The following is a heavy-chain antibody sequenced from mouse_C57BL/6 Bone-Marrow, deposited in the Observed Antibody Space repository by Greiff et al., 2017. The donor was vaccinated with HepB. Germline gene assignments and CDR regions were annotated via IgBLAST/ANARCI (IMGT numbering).Heavy chain of an antibody. D-gene: IGHD2-4*01. CDR3: ARHPFYYDYDEGYAMDY. CDR1: GFTFSDYY. Sequence: EVNVVESGGGLVQPGGSLKLSCAASGFTFSDYYMYWVRQTPEKRLEWVAYISNGGGSTYYPDTVKGRFTISRDNAKNTLYLQMSRLKSEDTAMYYCARHPFYYDYDEGYAMDYWGQGTSVTVSS. CDR2: ISNGGGST. J-gene: IGHJ4*01. V-gene: IGHV5-12*01.